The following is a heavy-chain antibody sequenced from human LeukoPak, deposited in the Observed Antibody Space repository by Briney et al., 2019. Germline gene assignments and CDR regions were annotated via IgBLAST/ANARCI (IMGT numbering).Heavy chain of an antibody. CDR1: GDSISSANYY. V-gene: IGHV4-39*07. J-gene: IGHJ6*02. CDR2: IYFSGST. Sequence: SETLSLTCTVSGDSISSANYYWGWVRQPPGKGLEWIGSIYFSGSTYYNPSLKSRVTISVETSKVQFSLKLSSVTAADTAVYYCARHFTGPGTYTPYFGMDVWGQGTTVTVSS. D-gene: IGHD3-3*02. CDR3: ARHFTGPGTYTPYFGMDV.